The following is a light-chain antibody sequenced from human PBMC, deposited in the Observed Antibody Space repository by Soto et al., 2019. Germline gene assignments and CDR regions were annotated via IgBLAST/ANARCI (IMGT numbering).Light chain of an antibody. CDR1: SSDVGGYNY. Sequence: QSALTQPASVSGSPGQSITISCTGTSSDVGGYNYVSWYQQHPGKAPKLMIYDVSNRPSGVSNRFSGSKSGNTASLTISGLQAEVEADYYCSSYTSSSTYVFPTRTKVTVL. J-gene: IGLJ1*01. V-gene: IGLV2-14*01. CDR3: SSYTSSSTYV. CDR2: DVS.